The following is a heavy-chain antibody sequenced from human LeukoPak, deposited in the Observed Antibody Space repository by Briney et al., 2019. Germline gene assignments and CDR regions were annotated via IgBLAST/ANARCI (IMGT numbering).Heavy chain of an antibody. J-gene: IGHJ4*02. D-gene: IGHD3-22*01. V-gene: IGHV3-33*01. CDR3: AREIGEIYDSSGYRDY. CDR1: GFTFSSYG. CDR2: IWYDGSNK. Sequence: GGSLRLSCAASGFTFSSYGMHWVRQAPGKGLEWGAVIWYDGSNKYYADSVKGRFTISRDNSKNTLYLQMNSLRAEDTAVYYCAREIGEIYDSSGYRDYWGQGTLVTVSS.